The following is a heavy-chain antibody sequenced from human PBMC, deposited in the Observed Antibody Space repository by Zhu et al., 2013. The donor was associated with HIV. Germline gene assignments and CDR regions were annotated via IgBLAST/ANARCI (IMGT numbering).Heavy chain of an antibody. V-gene: IGHV4-38-2*02. CDR1: GGSISSYY. Sequence: QVQLQESGPGLVKPSETLSLTCTVSGGSISSYYWGWIRQPPGKGLEWIGSFYHSGSTSYNPSLKSRVTISVDTSKNHFSLKLSSVTAADTAVYYCAGSPCSSGYCSYDYWGQGHPGHRLL. J-gene: IGHJ4*03. CDR2: FYHSGST. D-gene: IGHD3-22*01. CDR3: AGSPCSSGYCSYDY.